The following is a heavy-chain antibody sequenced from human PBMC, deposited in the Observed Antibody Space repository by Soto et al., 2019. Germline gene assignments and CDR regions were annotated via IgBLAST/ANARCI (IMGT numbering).Heavy chain of an antibody. CDR1: GYTFTSYY. Sequence: ASVKVSCKAPGYTFTSYYMHWVRQAPGQGLEWMGIINPSGGSTSYAQKFQGRVTMTRDTSTSTAYMELSSLRSEDTAVYYCARGRHILTGYYARHDAFDICGQGTMVTVSS. V-gene: IGHV1-46*01. J-gene: IGHJ3*02. CDR2: INPSGGST. CDR3: ARGRHILTGYYARHDAFDI. D-gene: IGHD3-9*01.